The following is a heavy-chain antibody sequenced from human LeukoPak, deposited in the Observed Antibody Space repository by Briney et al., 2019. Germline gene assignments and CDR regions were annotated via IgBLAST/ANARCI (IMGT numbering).Heavy chain of an antibody. Sequence: GGSLRLACAASGFTSTTSAMNWVRQAPGKGLEWVSGISANGGSTYYADSVKGRFTISKDNSNNTLYVQMTSLRVEDTAIYYCAKSPGVGIAARRWFDPWGQGTLVTVSS. D-gene: IGHD6-6*01. CDR2: ISANGGST. J-gene: IGHJ5*02. CDR1: GFTSTTSA. V-gene: IGHV3-23*01. CDR3: AKSPGVGIAARRWFDP.